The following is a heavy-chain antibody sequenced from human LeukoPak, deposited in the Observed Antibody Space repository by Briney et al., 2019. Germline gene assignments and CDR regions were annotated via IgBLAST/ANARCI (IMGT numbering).Heavy chain of an antibody. J-gene: IGHJ4*02. Sequence: GRSLRLSCAASGFTFSSYGMHWVRQAPGKGLEWVAVISYDGSNKYYADSVKGRFTISRDNAKNSLYLQMNSLRAEDTALYYCARDLPQIEYWGQGTLVTVSS. D-gene: IGHD3-22*01. CDR2: ISYDGSNK. V-gene: IGHV3-30*03. CDR3: ARDLPQIEY. CDR1: GFTFSSYG.